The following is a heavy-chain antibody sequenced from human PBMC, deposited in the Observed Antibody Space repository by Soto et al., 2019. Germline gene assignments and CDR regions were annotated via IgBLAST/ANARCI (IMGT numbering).Heavy chain of an antibody. CDR3: ARKLELRGSYYYYYDMDV. CDR2: IIPIFGTA. CDR1: GGTFSSYA. J-gene: IGHJ6*02. D-gene: IGHD1-7*01. Sequence: SVKVSCKASGGTFSSYAISWVRQAPGQGLEWMGGIIPIFGTANYAQKFQGRVTMTRDTSISTAYMELSRLRSDDTAVYYCARKLELRGSYYYYYDMDVWGQGTTVTVSS. V-gene: IGHV1-69*05.